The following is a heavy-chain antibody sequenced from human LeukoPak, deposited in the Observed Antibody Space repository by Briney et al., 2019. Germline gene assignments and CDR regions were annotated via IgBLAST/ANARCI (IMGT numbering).Heavy chain of an antibody. CDR2: INPSGGST. V-gene: IGHV1-46*01. CDR3: ARDKRPNYYDSSGHFDY. D-gene: IGHD3-22*01. Sequence: ASVKVSCKASGYTFTSYYMHWVRQAPGQGLEWMGIINPSGGSTSYAQKFQGRVTMTRDTSTSTVYMELSSLRSEHTAVYYCARDKRPNYYDSSGHFDYWGQGTLVTVSS. CDR1: GYTFTSYY. J-gene: IGHJ4*02.